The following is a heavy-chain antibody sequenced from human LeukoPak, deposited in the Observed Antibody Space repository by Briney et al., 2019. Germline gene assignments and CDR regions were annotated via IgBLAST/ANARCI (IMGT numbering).Heavy chain of an antibody. V-gene: IGHV3-30*03. CDR1: GFTFSSYG. CDR2: ISYDGSNK. CDR3: ARARGAAADLGVLDY. D-gene: IGHD6-13*01. J-gene: IGHJ4*02. Sequence: PGGSLRLSCAASGFTFSSYGMHWVRQAPGKGLEWVAVISYDGSNKYYADSVKGRFTISRDNSKNTLYLQMNSLRAEDTAVYYCARARGAAADLGVLDYWGQGTLVTVSS.